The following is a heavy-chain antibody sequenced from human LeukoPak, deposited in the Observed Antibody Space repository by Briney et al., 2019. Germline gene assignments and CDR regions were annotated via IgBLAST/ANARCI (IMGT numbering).Heavy chain of an antibody. CDR3: AKEGSGWYYLDC. D-gene: IGHD6-19*01. J-gene: IGHJ4*02. CDR2: IRTPGNEK. Sequence: GGSLRLSCAAFGFPFSSYEMQWVRQAPGQVMEWIAFIRTPGNEKHYPDSVRGRFTISRDNSKNILYLEMNSLRPEDTAKYYCAKEGSGWYYLDCWGQGTLVTVSS. V-gene: IGHV3-30*02. CDR1: GFPFSSYE.